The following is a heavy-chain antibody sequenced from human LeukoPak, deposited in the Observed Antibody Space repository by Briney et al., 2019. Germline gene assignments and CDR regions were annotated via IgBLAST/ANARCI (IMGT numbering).Heavy chain of an antibody. Sequence: GGSLRLSCAASGFTFSNYAMHWVRQAPGKGLEWVAVIWYDGSNKYYADSVKGRFTISRDNAKNSVYLQMNSLRGEDTAIYYCAREEWAAADWGQGTLVTVSS. CDR3: AREEWAAAD. CDR2: IWYDGSNK. CDR1: GFTFSNYA. J-gene: IGHJ4*02. V-gene: IGHV3-33*01. D-gene: IGHD6-13*01.